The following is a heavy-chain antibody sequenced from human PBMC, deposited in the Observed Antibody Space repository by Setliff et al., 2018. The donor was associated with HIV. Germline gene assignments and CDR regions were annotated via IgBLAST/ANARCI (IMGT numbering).Heavy chain of an antibody. V-gene: IGHV4-39*07. CDR1: GGSINVNNYY. CDR2: IYYSGTT. Sequence: SETLSLTCTVSGGSINVNNYYWGWVRQSPGKGLDYIGTIYYSGTTYYNPSLKSRITISVDTSKNQFSLMLDSVTAADTAVYYCARNSQKGIQPLLLASWGPGTLVTVSS. CDR3: ARNSQKGIQPLLLAS. J-gene: IGHJ4*02. D-gene: IGHD1-1*01.